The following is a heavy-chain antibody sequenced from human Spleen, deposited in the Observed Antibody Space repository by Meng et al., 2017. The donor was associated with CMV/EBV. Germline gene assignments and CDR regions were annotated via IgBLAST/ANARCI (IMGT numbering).Heavy chain of an antibody. CDR2: INPNSDDT. CDR1: GIFTGQY. CDR3: AKDINPLRLAYTFDI. Sequence: ASVKVSCKASGIFTGQYIHWVRQAPGQGLEWMGWINPNSDDTKYARKFQDRVTMPRDTSISTAYMELSRLRSDDTAFYYCAKDINPLRLAYTFDIWGQGTMVTVSS. J-gene: IGHJ3*02. V-gene: IGHV1-2*02. D-gene: IGHD3-16*01.